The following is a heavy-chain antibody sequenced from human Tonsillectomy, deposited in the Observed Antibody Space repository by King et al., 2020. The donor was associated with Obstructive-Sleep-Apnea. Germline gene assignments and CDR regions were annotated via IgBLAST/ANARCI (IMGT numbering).Heavy chain of an antibody. CDR3: ARDSTIIGTGVDN. CDR2: IHYSGST. Sequence: LQLQESGPGLVKPSETLSLTCTVSGGSISNKNHYWGWIRQPPGKGLEWIGSIHYSGSTYYNPSVKSRFTMSSDTSKNQFSLKLTSVTAADTAMYYCARDSTIIGTGVDNWGQGTLVTVSS. D-gene: IGHD2/OR15-2a*01. CDR1: GGSISNKNHY. J-gene: IGHJ4*02. V-gene: IGHV4-39*07.